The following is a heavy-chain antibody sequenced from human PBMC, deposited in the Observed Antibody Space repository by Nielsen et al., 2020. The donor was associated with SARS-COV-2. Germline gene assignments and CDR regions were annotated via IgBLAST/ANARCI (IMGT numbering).Heavy chain of an antibody. CDR1: GFTFSSYG. Sequence: GESLKISCAASGFTFSSYGMHWVRQAPGKGLEWVAVIWYDGSNKYYADSVKGRFTISRDNSKNTLYLQMNSLRAEDTAVYYCARERMDTEGNYYYSGMDVWGQGTTVTVSS. CDR3: ARERMDTEGNYYYSGMDV. V-gene: IGHV3-33*01. CDR2: IWYDGSNK. J-gene: IGHJ6*02. D-gene: IGHD5-18*01.